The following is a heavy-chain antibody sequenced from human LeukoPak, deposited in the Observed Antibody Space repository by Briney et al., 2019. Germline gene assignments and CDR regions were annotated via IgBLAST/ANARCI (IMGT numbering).Heavy chain of an antibody. CDR3: ARGGGLDV. D-gene: IGHD3-16*01. CDR1: GFTFSRYW. CDR2: INHNGNVN. Sequence: GALRLSCVGSGFTFSRYWLNWVRQAPGKGLEWVASINHNGNVNYYVDSVKGRFTISRDNAKNSLYLQMSNLRAEDTAVYFCARGGGLDVWGQGATVTVSS. V-gene: IGHV3-7*03. J-gene: IGHJ6*02.